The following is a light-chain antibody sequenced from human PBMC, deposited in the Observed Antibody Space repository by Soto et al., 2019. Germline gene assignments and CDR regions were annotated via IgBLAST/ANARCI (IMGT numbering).Light chain of an antibody. J-gene: IGKJ3*01. CDR1: QSINSW. Sequence: DIQMTQSPSTLSASVGDRVTITCRASQSINSWLAWYQQKPGKAPKLLIYDASNLESGVPSRFSGSGSVTEFTLTISSLQPDDFATYYCQQYNSYPFTFGPGTKVDVK. CDR2: DAS. V-gene: IGKV1-5*01. CDR3: QQYNSYPFT.